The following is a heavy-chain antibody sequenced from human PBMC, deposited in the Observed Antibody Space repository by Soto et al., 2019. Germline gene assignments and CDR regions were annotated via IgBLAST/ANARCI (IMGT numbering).Heavy chain of an antibody. CDR3: AGVDGETAMESV. J-gene: IGHJ6*04. D-gene: IGHD5-18*01. CDR1: GGTLLSYT. Sequence: QVQLVQSGAEVKKPGSSVKVSCKASGGTLLSYTISWVRQAPGQGLEWMGGIIPIFGIANYAQKFKGRVTITADESTGVDYKELSSLRSEDKDVYYCAGVDGETAMESVWGEGTTVTVSS. V-gene: IGHV1-69*01. CDR2: IIPIFGIA.